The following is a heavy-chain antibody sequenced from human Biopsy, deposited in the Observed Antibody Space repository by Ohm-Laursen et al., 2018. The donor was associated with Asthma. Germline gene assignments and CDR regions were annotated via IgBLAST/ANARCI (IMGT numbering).Heavy chain of an antibody. D-gene: IGHD6-13*01. Sequence: ASVKVSCKASGYTFIGSHIHWVRQAPGQGLEWLGRINPSSGGTNFAQKFQGRVTMTRDTSISTAYMELSRLRSDDTAVYYCARGQKSAGDRWFDPWGQGTLVTVSS. J-gene: IGHJ5*02. CDR2: INPSSGGT. CDR3: ARGQKSAGDRWFDP. CDR1: GYTFIGSH. V-gene: IGHV1-2*06.